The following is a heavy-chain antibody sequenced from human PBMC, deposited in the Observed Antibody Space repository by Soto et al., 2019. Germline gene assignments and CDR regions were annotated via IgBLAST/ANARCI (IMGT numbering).Heavy chain of an antibody. CDR2: IFFSGNT. Sequence: KPSETLSLTCTVSGGSILNGGHYWTWIRQHPGKGLEWIGKIFFSGNTHYNPALKSRLTFSVDTTKNQFSLKLTSVTAADTAIYYCARKNYDSMLDFCRPGTLVTASS. J-gene: IGHJ4*02. V-gene: IGHV4-31*03. CDR1: GGSILNGGHY. CDR3: ARKNYDSMLDF. D-gene: IGHD3-22*01.